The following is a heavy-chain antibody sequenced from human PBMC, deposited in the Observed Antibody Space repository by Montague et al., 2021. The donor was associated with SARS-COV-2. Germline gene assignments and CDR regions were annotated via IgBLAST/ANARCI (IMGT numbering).Heavy chain of an antibody. Sequence: SETRSLTCTVSGGSITSYYWSWIRQPPGKGLEYIGYIYYSGSTNYNPSLKSRVTMSVDTSKNQFSLKLSSVTAADTAVYYCARGDGHYYGSETYTYYWGQGTLVTVSS. D-gene: IGHD3-10*01. CDR2: IYYSGST. V-gene: IGHV4-59*01. J-gene: IGHJ4*02. CDR1: GGSITSYY. CDR3: ARGDGHYYGSETYTYY.